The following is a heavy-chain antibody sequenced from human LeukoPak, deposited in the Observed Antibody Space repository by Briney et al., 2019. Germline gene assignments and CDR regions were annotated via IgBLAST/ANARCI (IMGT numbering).Heavy chain of an antibody. J-gene: IGHJ4*02. D-gene: IGHD2-15*01. CDR2: IYYSGST. Sequence: TPSETLSLTCTVSGGSISSYYWSWIRQPPGKGLEWIGYIYYSGSTNYNPSLKSRVTISVDTSKNQFSLKLSSVTAADTAVYYCASHDCSGGSCYYDYWGQGTLLTVSS. CDR3: ASHDCSGGSCYYDY. V-gene: IGHV4-59*08. CDR1: GGSISSYY.